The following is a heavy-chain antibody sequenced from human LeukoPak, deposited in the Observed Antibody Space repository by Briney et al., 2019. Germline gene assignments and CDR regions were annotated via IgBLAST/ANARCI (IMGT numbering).Heavy chain of an antibody. CDR1: GGSISSYY. CDR2: IYYSGST. V-gene: IGHV4-59*01. Sequence: SETLSLTCTVSGGSISSYYWSWIRQPPGKGLEWIGYIYYSGSTNYNPSLKSRVTISVDTSKNQFSLKLSSVAAADTAVYYCARAPDTYFDYWGQGTLVTVSS. CDR3: ARAPDTYFDY. J-gene: IGHJ4*02.